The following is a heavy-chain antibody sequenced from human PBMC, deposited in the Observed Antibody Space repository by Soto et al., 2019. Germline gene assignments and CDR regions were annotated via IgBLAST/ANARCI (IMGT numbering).Heavy chain of an antibody. CDR2: IYTSGST. Sequence: SETLSLTCTVSGGSISSFYWSWIRQPAGKELEWIGRIYTSGSTNYNPSLKSRVTMSIDTSKNQFSLKLTSVTAADTAVYYCARDSSGYYYLFDYWGQGTLVTVSS. J-gene: IGHJ4*02. V-gene: IGHV4-4*07. CDR1: GGSISSFY. D-gene: IGHD3-22*01. CDR3: ARDSSGYYYLFDY.